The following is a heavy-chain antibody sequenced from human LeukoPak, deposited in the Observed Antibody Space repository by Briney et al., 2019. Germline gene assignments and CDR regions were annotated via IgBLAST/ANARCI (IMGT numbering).Heavy chain of an antibody. CDR2: ISYDGSNK. D-gene: IGHD6-19*01. Sequence: GGSLRLSCAASGFTFSSYAMRWVRQAPGKGLEWVAVISYDGSNKYYADSVKGRFTISRDNSKNTLYLQMNSLRAEDTAVYYCARGQWLVHYFDYWGQGTLVTVSS. CDR3: ARGQWLVHYFDY. CDR1: GFTFSSYA. V-gene: IGHV3-30-3*01. J-gene: IGHJ4*02.